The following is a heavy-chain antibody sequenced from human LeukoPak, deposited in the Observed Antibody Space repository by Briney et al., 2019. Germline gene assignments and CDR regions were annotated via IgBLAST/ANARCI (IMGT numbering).Heavy chain of an antibody. J-gene: IGHJ4*02. CDR1: GGSFSGYY. CDR3: ASLQRGERWLQLGYYFDY. D-gene: IGHD5-24*01. Sequence: PSETLSLTCAVYGGSFSGYYWSWIRQPPGKGLEWIGEINHSGSTNYNPSLKSRVTISVDTSKNQFSLKLSSVTAADTAVYYCASLQRGERWLQLGYYFDYWGQGTLVTVSS. V-gene: IGHV4-34*01. CDR2: INHSGST.